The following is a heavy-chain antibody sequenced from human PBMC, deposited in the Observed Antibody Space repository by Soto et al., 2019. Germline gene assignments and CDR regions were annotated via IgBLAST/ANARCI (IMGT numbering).Heavy chain of an antibody. D-gene: IGHD2-2*01. V-gene: IGHV1-58*02. CDR1: GFTFTSSA. CDR3: TTDSYINMPIVRFDY. CDR2: IVVGSGNT. Sequence: SVKVSCKASGFTFTSSAMQWVRQARGQRLEWIGWIVVGSGNTNYAQKFQERVTITRDMSTSTAYMELSSLRTEDTAVYYCTTDSYINMPIVRFDYWGHGTLVTVSS. J-gene: IGHJ4*01.